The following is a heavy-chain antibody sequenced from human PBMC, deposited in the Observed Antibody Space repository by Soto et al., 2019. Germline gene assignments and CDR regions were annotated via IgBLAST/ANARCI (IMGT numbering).Heavy chain of an antibody. J-gene: IGHJ4*02. Sequence: EVPLVESGGGLVQPGGSLRLSCAASGFTVSSNYMGWVRQAPGKGLEWVSVIYSDSTTYYADSVKGRFTVSRDNSKNTLYLQMNSLRAEDTALYYCARGRPTTVTTFDYWGQGTLVTVSS. CDR2: IYSDSTT. D-gene: IGHD4-17*01. CDR3: ARGRPTTVTTFDY. CDR1: GFTVSSNY. V-gene: IGHV3-66*01.